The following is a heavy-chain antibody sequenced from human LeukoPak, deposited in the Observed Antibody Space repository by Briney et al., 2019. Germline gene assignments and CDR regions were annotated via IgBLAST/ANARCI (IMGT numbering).Heavy chain of an antibody. V-gene: IGHV4-59*01. J-gene: IGHJ4*02. Sequence: SETLSLTCTVSSGSISSYYWSWIRQPPGKGLEWIGNIYYSGSTNYSPSLKSRVTISVDTSKNQFSLKLTSVTAADTAVYFCARAVSYYGLFYFDYWGQGTLVTASS. CDR2: IYYSGST. D-gene: IGHD2/OR15-2a*01. CDR3: ARAVSYYGLFYFDY. CDR1: SGSISSYY.